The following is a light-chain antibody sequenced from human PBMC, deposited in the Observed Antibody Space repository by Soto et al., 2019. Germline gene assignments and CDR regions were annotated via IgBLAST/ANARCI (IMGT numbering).Light chain of an antibody. Sequence: EIVMTQSPATLSVSPGERATLSCRASQSISRNLAWYQQKPSQAPRLLIYDASTRATGIPARFSGSGSGTEFTLTISSLQSEDFAVYYCQQYNDWAYTFGQGTKLEIK. CDR1: QSISRN. J-gene: IGKJ2*01. CDR3: QQYNDWAYT. CDR2: DAS. V-gene: IGKV3-15*01.